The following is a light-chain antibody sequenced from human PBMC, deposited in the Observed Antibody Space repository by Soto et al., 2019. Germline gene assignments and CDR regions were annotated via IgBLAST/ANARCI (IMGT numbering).Light chain of an antibody. CDR3: QQYGSSPKT. CDR1: QSVSSSY. Sequence: EIVLTQSPGTLSLSPGERATLSCRASQSVSSSYLAWYQQKPGQAPRLLMYGVSSRARDIPDRFSGSGSGPDFTVTISRLEPEDFAVYYCQQYGSSPKTFGQGTKLEIK. CDR2: GVS. V-gene: IGKV3-20*01. J-gene: IGKJ2*01.